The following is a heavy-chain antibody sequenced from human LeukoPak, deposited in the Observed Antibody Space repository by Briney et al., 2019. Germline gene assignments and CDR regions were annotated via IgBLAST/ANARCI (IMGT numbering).Heavy chain of an antibody. CDR1: GFTFSNSA. Sequence: GGSLRLSCAASGFTFSNSAMSWFGQAPGKGLEWASTLSGSGITTYYADSVKGRFTISRDNSKNTLYLQMNSLRAEDTAVYYCAKGIYSSGWSYFDYWGHGTLVTVSS. CDR2: LSGSGITT. D-gene: IGHD6-19*01. CDR3: AKGIYSSGWSYFDY. V-gene: IGHV3-23*01. J-gene: IGHJ4*01.